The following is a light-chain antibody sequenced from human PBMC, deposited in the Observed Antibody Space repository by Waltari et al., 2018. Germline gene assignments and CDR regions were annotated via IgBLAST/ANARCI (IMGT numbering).Light chain of an antibody. CDR1: SSNIGTGYG. V-gene: IGLV1-40*01. CDR3: QSYDSSLSAGV. Sequence: QSVLTQPPSVSGAPGQRVTISCAGSSSNIGTGYGVHWYQQLPGTAPNLLIYGNNNRPSGVPDRYSGSKSGTSASLAITGLRPEDEADYYCQSYDSSLSAGVFGGGTKLTVL. J-gene: IGLJ3*02. CDR2: GNN.